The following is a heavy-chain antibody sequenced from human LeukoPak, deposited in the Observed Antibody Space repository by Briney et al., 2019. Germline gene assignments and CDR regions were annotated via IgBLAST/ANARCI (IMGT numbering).Heavy chain of an antibody. CDR2: IYTSGST. J-gene: IGHJ4*02. CDR1: GGSISSYY. Sequence: SETLSLTCTVSGGSISSYYWSWIRQPAGKGLEWIGRIYTSGSTNYNPSLKSRVTISVDTSKNQFSLRLNSVTAADTAVYYCARLSSGSSSWYDIDYWGQGTLVTVSS. V-gene: IGHV4-4*07. CDR3: ARLSSGSSSWYDIDY. D-gene: IGHD6-13*01.